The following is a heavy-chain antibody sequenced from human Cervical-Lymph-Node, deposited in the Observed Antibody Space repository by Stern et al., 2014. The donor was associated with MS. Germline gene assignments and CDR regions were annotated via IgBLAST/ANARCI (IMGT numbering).Heavy chain of an antibody. CDR2: NYPGDSDT. CDR1: GYSFTSYW. CDR3: ARHCGFRPGCIDY. V-gene: IGHV5-51*01. D-gene: IGHD2-21*01. Sequence: EVQLVESGAEVKKPGESLKISCKGSGYSFTSYWIGWVRQMPGKGLEWMGLNYPGDSDTSYSPSFQGQVTISANKSISTAYLQWSSLKASDTAMYYCARHCGFRPGCIDYWGQGTLVTVSS. J-gene: IGHJ4*02.